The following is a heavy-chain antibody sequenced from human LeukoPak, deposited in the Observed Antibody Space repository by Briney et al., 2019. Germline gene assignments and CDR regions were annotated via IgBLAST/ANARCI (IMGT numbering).Heavy chain of an antibody. Sequence: SETLSLTCTVSGGSISSYYWSWIRQSPGKGLEWIGYIYYTGSTTYYPSLMSRLTISADTSNNQFSLKLSSVTAADTAVYYCASRKLGNDYWGQGTLVTVSS. CDR1: GGSISSYY. J-gene: IGHJ4*02. CDR2: IYYTGST. V-gene: IGHV4-59*01. CDR3: ASRKLGNDY. D-gene: IGHD7-27*01.